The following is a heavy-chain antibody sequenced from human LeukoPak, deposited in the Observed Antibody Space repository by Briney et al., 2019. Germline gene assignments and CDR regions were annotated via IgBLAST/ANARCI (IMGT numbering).Heavy chain of an antibody. CDR3: ARWRRDYDSSGYYYGMDV. Sequence: GEPLKISCKGSGYSFTSYWIGWVRQMPGKGLEWMGIIYPGDSDTRYSPSFQGQVTISADKPISTAYLQWSSLKASHTAMYYCARWRRDYDSSGYYYGMDVWGQGTTVTVSS. V-gene: IGHV5-51*04. CDR2: IYPGDSDT. J-gene: IGHJ6*02. CDR1: GYSFTSYW. D-gene: IGHD3-22*01.